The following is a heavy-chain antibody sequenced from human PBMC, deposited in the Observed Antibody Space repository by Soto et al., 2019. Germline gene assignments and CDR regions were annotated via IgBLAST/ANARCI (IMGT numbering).Heavy chain of an antibody. CDR3: ARDEGRFDP. V-gene: IGHV1-2*02. CDR2: INPNSGDT. CDR1: GYTFTCYY. J-gene: IGHJ5*02. Sequence: QVQLVQSGAEVKKPGASVKVSCKASGYTFTCYYMHWVRQAPGQGLEWMGWINPNSGDTNYAQKFQGSVTITRDTYSSTAYMELSRLRSDDTAVYYCARDEGRFDPWGQGTLVIVSS.